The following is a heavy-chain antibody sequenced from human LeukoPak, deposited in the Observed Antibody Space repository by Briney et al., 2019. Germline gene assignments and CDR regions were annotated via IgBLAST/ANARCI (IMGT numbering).Heavy chain of an antibody. V-gene: IGHV4-59*01. J-gene: IGHJ4*02. CDR1: GGSISSYY. CDR2: IYYSGST. D-gene: IGHD5-18*01. Sequence: PSETLSLTCTVSGGSISSYYWSWIRQPPGKGLEWIGYIYYSGSTNYNPSLKSRVTISVDTSKNQFSLKLSSVTAADTAVYYCASGGYSYAGDYFDYWGQGTLVTVSS. CDR3: ASGGYSYAGDYFDY.